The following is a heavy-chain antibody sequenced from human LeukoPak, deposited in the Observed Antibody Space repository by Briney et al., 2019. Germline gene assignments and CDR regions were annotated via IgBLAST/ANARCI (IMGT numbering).Heavy chain of an antibody. D-gene: IGHD6-6*01. CDR2: ISVSGGTT. CDR3: AKDRKVAAGPFDY. Sequence: PGGSLRLSCAASGFTFSSYAMNWVRQAPGKGLEWVSGISVSGGTTYYADSVKGRFTVSRDNSKNTVYLQMNSLRAEDTAVYYCAKDRKVAAGPFDYWGQGTLVTVSS. J-gene: IGHJ4*02. CDR1: GFTFSSYA. V-gene: IGHV3-23*01.